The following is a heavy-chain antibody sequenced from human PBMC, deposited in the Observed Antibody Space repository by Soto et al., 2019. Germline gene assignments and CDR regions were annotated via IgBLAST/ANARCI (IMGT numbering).Heavy chain of an antibody. CDR3: VRDYDYDTSRYDAFDI. Sequence: QVQLQESGPGLVKPSQTLSLTCTVSGGSISSGDYYWSWIRHHPGKGLEGIGYIYSSGSTYYNPSLRSRVTISADTSKNQFSLRLSSVTAADTAVYYCVRDYDYDTSRYDAFDIWGQGTMVTVSS. J-gene: IGHJ3*02. CDR1: GGSISSGDYY. CDR2: IYSSGST. D-gene: IGHD3-22*01. V-gene: IGHV4-31*03.